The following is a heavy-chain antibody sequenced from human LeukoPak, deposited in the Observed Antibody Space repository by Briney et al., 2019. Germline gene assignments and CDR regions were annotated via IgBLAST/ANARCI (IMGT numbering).Heavy chain of an antibody. CDR3: ARRYYDILTGYYIGEYFQH. Sequence: GGSLRLSCAASGFTFSIYAMSWVRQAPGKGLEWVSAISGSGGSTYYADSVKGRVTISRDNSKNTLYLQMNSLRAEDTAVYYCARRYYDILTGYYIGEYFQHWGQGTLVTVSS. D-gene: IGHD3-9*01. CDR1: GFTFSIYA. V-gene: IGHV3-23*01. J-gene: IGHJ1*01. CDR2: ISGSGGST.